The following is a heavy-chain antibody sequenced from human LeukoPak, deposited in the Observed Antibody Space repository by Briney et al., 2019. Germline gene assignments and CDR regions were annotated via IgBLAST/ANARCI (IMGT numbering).Heavy chain of an antibody. J-gene: IGHJ4*02. D-gene: IGHD3-3*01. CDR1: GGSISSSSYY. CDR3: ARDTMSEGY. CDR2: IYYSGST. Sequence: SETLSLTCTASGGSISSSSYYWGWIRQPPGKGLEWIGSIYYSGSTYYNPSLKSRVTISVDTSKNQFSLKLSSVTAADTAVYYCARDTMSEGYWGQGTLVTVSS. V-gene: IGHV4-39*07.